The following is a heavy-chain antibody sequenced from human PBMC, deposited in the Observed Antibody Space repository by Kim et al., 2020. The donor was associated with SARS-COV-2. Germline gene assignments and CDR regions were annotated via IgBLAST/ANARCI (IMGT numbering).Heavy chain of an antibody. V-gene: IGHV3-30*01. CDR3: ARVYYYDSSFDY. Sequence: YAASVKGRFTISRDNSKNPLYLQMNSLRAEDTAVYYCARVYYYDSSFDYWGQGTLVTVSS. D-gene: IGHD3-22*01. J-gene: IGHJ4*02.